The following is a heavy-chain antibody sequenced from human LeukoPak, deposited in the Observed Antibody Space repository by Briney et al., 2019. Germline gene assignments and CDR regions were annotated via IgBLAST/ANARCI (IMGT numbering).Heavy chain of an antibody. CDR3: AKDKVAGLGGYFDY. V-gene: IGHV3-43*01. J-gene: IGHJ4*02. Sequence: GGSLRLSCAASGFTLDDYTMHWVRQAPGKGLEWVSLISWDGGSTYYADSVKGRFTISRDNSKNSLYLQMNSLRTEDTALYYCAKDKVAGLGGYFDYWGQGTLVTVSS. D-gene: IGHD6-19*01. CDR1: GFTLDDYT. CDR2: ISWDGGST.